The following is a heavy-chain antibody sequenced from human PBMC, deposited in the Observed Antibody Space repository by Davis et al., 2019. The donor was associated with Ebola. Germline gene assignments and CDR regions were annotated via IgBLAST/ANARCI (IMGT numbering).Heavy chain of an antibody. J-gene: IGHJ5*02. V-gene: IGHV1-46*01. CDR2: INPSGGST. CDR3: ARGLSIAARPNNWFDP. Sequence: ASVKVSCKASGYTFTSYYMHWVRQAPGQGLEWMGIINPSGGSTSYAQKFQGRVTMTRDTSISTAYMELSRLRSDDTAVYYCARGLSIAARPNNWFDPWGQGTLVTVSS. D-gene: IGHD6-6*01. CDR1: GYTFTSYY.